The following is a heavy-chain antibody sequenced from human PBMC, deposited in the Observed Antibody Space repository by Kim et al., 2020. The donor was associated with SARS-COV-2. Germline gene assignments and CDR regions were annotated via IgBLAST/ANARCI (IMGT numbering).Heavy chain of an antibody. CDR3: ARSITIVQGVIKANAFDI. Sequence: TRVTISGDTSKNQYSLKLSSVTAADTAVYYCARSITIVQGVIKANAFDIWGQGTMVTVSS. J-gene: IGHJ3*02. D-gene: IGHD3-10*01. V-gene: IGHV4-59*01.